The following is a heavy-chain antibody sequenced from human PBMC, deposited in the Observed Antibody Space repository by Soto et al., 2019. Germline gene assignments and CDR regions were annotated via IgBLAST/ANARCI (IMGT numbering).Heavy chain of an antibody. J-gene: IGHJ4*02. CDR2: ISATSGNS. CDR3: SRGGSARPGDS. V-gene: IGHV3-23*01. Sequence: WGSLRLSCAASGFTFTSYAMSWVRQTPEKGLEWVSAISATSGNSYYADSVKGRFTISRDNLKNNLFLQMNSLRAEDTAVYYCSRGGSARPGDSWAQGTQVKSPQ. D-gene: IGHD6-6*01. CDR1: GFTFTSYA.